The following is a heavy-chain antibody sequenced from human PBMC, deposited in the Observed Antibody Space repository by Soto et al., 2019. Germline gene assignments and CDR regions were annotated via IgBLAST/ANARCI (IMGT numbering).Heavy chain of an antibody. J-gene: IGHJ4*02. CDR2: IYPGDSDT. D-gene: IGHD6-19*01. Sequence: GESLKISCKVSGYSFTSYWIGWVRQMPGKGLEWMGIIYPGDSDTRYSPSFQGQVTISADKSISTAYLQWSSLKASDTAMYYWARRSSSGWYDVKPDLYYFDYWGQGTLVTVSS. CDR1: GYSFTSYW. V-gene: IGHV5-51*01. CDR3: ARRSSSGWYDVKPDLYYFDY.